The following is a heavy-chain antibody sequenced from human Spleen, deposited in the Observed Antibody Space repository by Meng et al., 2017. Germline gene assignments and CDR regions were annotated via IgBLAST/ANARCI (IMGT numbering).Heavy chain of an antibody. CDR2: ISSSSSYI. J-gene: IGHJ5*02. V-gene: IGHV3-21*01. D-gene: IGHD2-2*01. CDR1: GFTFSSYS. CDR3: ARDLDVVVPAPLNWFDP. Sequence: LSLTCAASGFTFSSYSMNWVRQAPGKGLEWVSSISSSSSYIYYADSVKGRFTISRDNAKNSLYLQMNSLRAEDTAVYYCARDLDVVVPAPLNWFDPWGQGTLVTVSS.